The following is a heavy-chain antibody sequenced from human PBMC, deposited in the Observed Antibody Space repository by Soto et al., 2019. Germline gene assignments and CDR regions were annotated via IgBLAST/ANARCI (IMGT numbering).Heavy chain of an antibody. D-gene: IGHD3-16*01. V-gene: IGHV4-30-4*01. J-gene: IGHJ4*02. CDR2: IYYSGST. CDR1: GGSISSGDYY. Sequence: QVQLQESGPGLVKPSQTLSLTCTVSGGSISSGDYYWSWIRQPPGKGLEWIGYIYYSGSTYYNPSLKSRVTISVDTSKNQFSLKLSSVTDADTAVYYGARVNRVVVPTTNYYDYVWGRGPCDYWGQGTLVTVSS. CDR3: ARVNRVVVPTTNYYDYVWGRGPCDY.